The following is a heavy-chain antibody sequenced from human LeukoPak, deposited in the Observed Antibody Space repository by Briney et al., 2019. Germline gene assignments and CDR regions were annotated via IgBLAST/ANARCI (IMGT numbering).Heavy chain of an antibody. CDR2: INSDGSST. CDR1: GFTFSSYW. J-gene: IGHJ4*02. Sequence: PGGSLRLSCAASGFTFSSYWMHWVRQAPGKGLVWVSRINSDGSSTSYADSVKGRFTISRDNAKNTLYLQMNSLRAEDTAVYYCASRYSGYDFFDYWGQGTLVTVSS. CDR3: ASRYSGYDFFDY. D-gene: IGHD5-12*01. V-gene: IGHV3-74*01.